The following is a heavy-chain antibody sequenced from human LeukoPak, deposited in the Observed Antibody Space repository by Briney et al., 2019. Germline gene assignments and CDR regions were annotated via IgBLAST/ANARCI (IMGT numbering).Heavy chain of an antibody. Sequence: PSETPSLTCTVSGASVGSAGYHWSWIRQPPGGGLEWIGYIYYISNTNYNPSLKSRVAISVDTSKNQFSLKLSSVTAADTAVYYCARGSKLSGAFDIWGQGTMVTVSS. J-gene: IGHJ3*02. CDR1: GASVGSAGYH. D-gene: IGHD6-6*01. CDR3: ARGSKLSGAFDI. V-gene: IGHV4-61*08. CDR2: IYYISNT.